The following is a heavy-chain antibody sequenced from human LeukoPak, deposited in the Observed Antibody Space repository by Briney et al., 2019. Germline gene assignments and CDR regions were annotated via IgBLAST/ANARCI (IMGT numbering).Heavy chain of an antibody. D-gene: IGHD2-8*01. CDR3: ARAHCTRTTCNWNDAFDV. J-gene: IGHJ3*01. Sequence: GGSLRLSCAAFGFTFSGYALHWVRQAPGKGLEWVAVIGYDGNNYIYADSVKGRFSISRDNSKDFLFLHMDSLRSEDTAVYYCARAHCTRTTCNWNDAFDVWGQGTMVTVSS. CDR2: IGYDGNNY. CDR1: GFTFSGYA. V-gene: IGHV3-30-3*01.